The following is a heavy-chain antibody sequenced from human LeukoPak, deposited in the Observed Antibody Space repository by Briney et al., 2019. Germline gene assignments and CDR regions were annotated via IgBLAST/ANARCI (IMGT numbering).Heavy chain of an antibody. J-gene: IGHJ4*02. CDR3: VRVKGTYFDF. CDR1: GFPFSGYS. Sequence: GGSLRLSCAASGFPFSGYSMNWVRQAPGKGPEWVSYISASGSNIYYLDSVKGRFTVSRDNAMNSLFLQMDRPRAEDTAVYYCVRVKGTYFDFWGQGTLVTVSS. CDR2: ISASGSNI. D-gene: IGHD1-1*01. V-gene: IGHV3-48*01.